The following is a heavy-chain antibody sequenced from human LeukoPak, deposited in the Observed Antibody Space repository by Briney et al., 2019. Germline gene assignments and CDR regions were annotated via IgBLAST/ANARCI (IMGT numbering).Heavy chain of an antibody. CDR1: GVSISSGDYS. Sequence: SETLSLTCAVSGVSISSGDYSWSWIRQPPGKGLEWIGYIYHSGSTYYNPSLKSRVALSVDRSKNQFSLNLISVTAADTAVYYCARGPDWYFDLWGRGTLVTVSS. J-gene: IGHJ2*01. CDR3: ARGPDWYFDL. CDR2: IYHSGST. D-gene: IGHD3-10*01. V-gene: IGHV4-30-2*01.